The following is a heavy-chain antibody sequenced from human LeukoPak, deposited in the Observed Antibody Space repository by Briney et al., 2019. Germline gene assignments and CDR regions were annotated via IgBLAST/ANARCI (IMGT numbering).Heavy chain of an antibody. J-gene: IGHJ6*02. CDR2: VNQDESGK. Sequence: GGSLRLSCAASGFTFSRFWMSWVRQAPGKGLEWVANVNQDESGKSYVDSVKGRFAISRDNAKNSLFLQMNSLRVEDTAVYYCAREARGAIALYYYGMDVWGQGTTVTVSS. V-gene: IGHV3-7*03. CDR1: GFTFSRFW. D-gene: IGHD3-10*01. CDR3: AREARGAIALYYYGMDV.